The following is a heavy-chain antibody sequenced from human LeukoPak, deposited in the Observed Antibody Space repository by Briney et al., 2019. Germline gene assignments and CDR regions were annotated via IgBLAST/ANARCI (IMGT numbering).Heavy chain of an antibody. Sequence: SETLSLTCTVSGGSISGFYWSWIRQSPGKGLEWIGYIHSSGTTNYSPSLKSRLTISLDTSKNQFSLSLSSVTAADTAVYYCARLSDNRNDRWFDPWGQGTLVTVSS. CDR2: IHSSGTT. J-gene: IGHJ5*02. CDR1: GGSISGFY. V-gene: IGHV4-59*08. CDR3: ARLSDNRNDRWFDP. D-gene: IGHD1-1*01.